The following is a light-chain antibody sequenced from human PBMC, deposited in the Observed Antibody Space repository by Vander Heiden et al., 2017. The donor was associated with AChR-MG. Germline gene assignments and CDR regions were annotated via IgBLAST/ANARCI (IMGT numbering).Light chain of an antibody. CDR2: DVS. CDR3: SSYTSSSTSV. V-gene: IGLV2-14*01. CDR1: SSDVGGYNY. Sequence: QSALTQPPSVSGSPGQSITISCTGTSSDVGGYNYVSWYQQHPGKAPKLMIYDVSNRPSGVSNRFSGSKSGNTASLTISGLQAEDEADYYCSSYTSSSTSVFGTGTKVTVL. J-gene: IGLJ1*01.